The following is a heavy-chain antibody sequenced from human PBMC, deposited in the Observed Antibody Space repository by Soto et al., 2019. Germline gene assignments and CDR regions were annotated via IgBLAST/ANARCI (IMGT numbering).Heavy chain of an antibody. Sequence: ASVKVSCKASGYTFTSYAMHWVRQAPGQRLEWMGWINAGNGNTKYSQKFQGRVTITRDTSASTAYMELSSLRSEDTAVYYCARALAPVRGALIAYYFDYWGQGTLVTVSS. D-gene: IGHD3-10*01. J-gene: IGHJ4*02. V-gene: IGHV1-3*01. CDR3: ARALAPVRGALIAYYFDY. CDR2: INAGNGNT. CDR1: GYTFTSYA.